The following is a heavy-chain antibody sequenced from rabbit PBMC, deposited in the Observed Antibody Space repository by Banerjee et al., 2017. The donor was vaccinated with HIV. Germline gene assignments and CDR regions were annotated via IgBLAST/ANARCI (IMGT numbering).Heavy chain of an antibody. J-gene: IGHJ4*01. CDR2: INTSTGNT. CDR3: ARDLAGAIGWNFNL. V-gene: IGHV1S45*01. D-gene: IGHD4-1*01. Sequence: QEQLEESGGDLVKPGGSLTLTCTASGFSFSNKYVMCWVRRAPGKGLEWIACINTSTGNTVYASWAKGRFTISKTSSTTVTLQMTSLTAADTATYFCARDLAGAIGWNFNLWGPGTLVTVS. CDR1: GFSFSNKYV.